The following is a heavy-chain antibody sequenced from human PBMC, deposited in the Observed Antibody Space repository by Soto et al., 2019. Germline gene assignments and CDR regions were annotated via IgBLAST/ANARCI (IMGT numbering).Heavy chain of an antibody. Sequence: QAQLVQSGAEVKKPGASVKVSCKASGYTFYSHSISWVRQGAGQGLEWMGRINADYGNTQYAQKFRGRVTMTTDTSTTTVYMELTNLRSDDTAVYYCARCIQGDYYYGMDVWGQGTTVTVSS. V-gene: IGHV1-18*01. CDR1: GYTFYSHS. D-gene: IGHD5-18*01. J-gene: IGHJ6*02. CDR3: ARCIQGDYYYGMDV. CDR2: INADYGNT.